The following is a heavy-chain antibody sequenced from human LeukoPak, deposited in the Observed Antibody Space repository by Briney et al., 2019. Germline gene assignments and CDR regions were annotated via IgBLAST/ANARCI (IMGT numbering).Heavy chain of an antibody. J-gene: IGHJ5*02. D-gene: IGHD3-10*01. V-gene: IGHV4-59*01. Sequence: SETLALTSTVSGGSISRYYWSWIRQPPGKGLESNGDIYYSGSTNYNPSLKSRVTISVDTSKNQFSLKLSSVTAADTAVYYCARVMVRGVIPWFDPWGQGTLVTVSS. CDR1: GGSISRYY. CDR2: IYYSGST. CDR3: ARVMVRGVIPWFDP.